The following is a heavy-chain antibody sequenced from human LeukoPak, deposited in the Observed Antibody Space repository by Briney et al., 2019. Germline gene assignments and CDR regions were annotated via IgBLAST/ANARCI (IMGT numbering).Heavy chain of an antibody. D-gene: IGHD3-10*01. CDR1: GFTVSSNY. CDR3: ARSLRFGELSFDY. V-gene: IGHV3-53*01. CDR2: IHSGGST. Sequence: PGGSLRLSCAASGFTVSSNYMSWVRQAPGKGLEWVSVIHSGGSTYYADSVKGRFTISRDNSKNTLYLQMNSLRAEDTAVYYCARSLRFGELSFDYWGQGTLVTVSS. J-gene: IGHJ4*02.